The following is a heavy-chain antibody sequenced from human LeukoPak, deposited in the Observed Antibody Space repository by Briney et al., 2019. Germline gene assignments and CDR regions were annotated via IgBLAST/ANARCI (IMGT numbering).Heavy chain of an antibody. J-gene: IGHJ4*02. CDR2: MSSSDDGR. CDR3: AKAPVTSCRGAFCYPFDY. D-gene: IGHD2-15*01. CDR1: GFSFSSYA. V-gene: IGHV3-23*01. Sequence: GGSLRLSCAPSGFSFSSYAMSWVRQAPGKGLEWVSAMSSSDDGRYYAASVRGRFTISRDTSRSTLYLQMNSLRAEDAAVYYCAKAPVTSCRGAFCYPFDYWGQGTLVTVSS.